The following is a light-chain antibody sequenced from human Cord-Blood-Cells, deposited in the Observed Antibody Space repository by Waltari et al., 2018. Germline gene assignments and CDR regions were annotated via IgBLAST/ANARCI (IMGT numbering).Light chain of an antibody. Sequence: QSVLTQPPSASGTPGQRVTISCSGSRSNIGSNTVNWSPQLPGTAPKLLIYSNNQRPSGVPDRFSGSKSGTSASLAISGLQSEDEADYYCAAWDDSLNGRYVFGTGTKVTVL. CDR2: SNN. CDR3: AAWDDSLNGRYV. CDR1: RSNIGSNT. V-gene: IGLV1-44*01. J-gene: IGLJ1*01.